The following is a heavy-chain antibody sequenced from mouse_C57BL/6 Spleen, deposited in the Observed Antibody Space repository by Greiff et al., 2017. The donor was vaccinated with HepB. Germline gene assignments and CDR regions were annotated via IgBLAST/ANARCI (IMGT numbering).Heavy chain of an antibody. Sequence: EVKLQESGPGMVKPSQSLSLTCTVTGYSITSGYDWHWIRHFPGNKLEWMGYISYSGSTNYNPSLKSRISITHDTSKNHFFLKLHSVTTEDTATNDCARDEGLPGYFDVWGTGTTVTVSS. D-gene: IGHD3-1*01. CDR1: GYSITSGYD. V-gene: IGHV3-1*01. J-gene: IGHJ1*03. CDR3: ARDEGLPGYFDV. CDR2: ISYSGST.